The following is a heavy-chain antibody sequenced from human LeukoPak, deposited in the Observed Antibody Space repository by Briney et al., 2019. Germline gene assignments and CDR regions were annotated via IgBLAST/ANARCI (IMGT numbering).Heavy chain of an antibody. D-gene: IGHD3-22*01. V-gene: IGHV3-30*02. CDR1: GFIFSSYG. CDR3: AKDDPYESSLGNAFDI. J-gene: IGHJ3*02. CDR2: IRSDGSNK. Sequence: GGSLRLSCATSGFIFSSYGMRWVRQAPGKGLEWVTFIRSDGSNKYYADSVKGRFTISRDNSKNTLYVQMNSLRAEDTAVYYCAKDDPYESSLGNAFDIWGQGTMVTVSS.